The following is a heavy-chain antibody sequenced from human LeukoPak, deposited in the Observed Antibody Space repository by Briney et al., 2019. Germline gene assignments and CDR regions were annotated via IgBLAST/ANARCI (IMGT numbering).Heavy chain of an antibody. J-gene: IGHJ5*02. CDR3: ARTGAMVRGVIMGWFDP. D-gene: IGHD3-10*01. Sequence: SETLSLTCTVSGGSISSYYWSWIRQPPGKGLEWIGYIYYSGSTNYNSSLKSRVTISVDTSKNQFSLKLSSVTAADTAVYYCARTGAMVRGVIMGWFDPWGQGTLVTVSS. V-gene: IGHV4-59*08. CDR2: IYYSGST. CDR1: GGSISSYY.